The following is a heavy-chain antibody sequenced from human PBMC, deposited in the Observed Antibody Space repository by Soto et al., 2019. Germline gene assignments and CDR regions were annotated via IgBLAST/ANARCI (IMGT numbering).Heavy chain of an antibody. CDR1: GFTVSSNY. Sequence: GGSLRLSCAASGFTVSSNYMSWVRQAPGKGLAWVSVMYSGGSTYYADSVKGRFTISRDNSKNTLYLQMNSLRAEDTAVYYCARNYWSRSGYTAFDYWGQGTLVTVSS. CDR2: MYSGGST. J-gene: IGHJ4*02. D-gene: IGHD6-13*01. CDR3: ARNYWSRSGYTAFDY. V-gene: IGHV3-53*01.